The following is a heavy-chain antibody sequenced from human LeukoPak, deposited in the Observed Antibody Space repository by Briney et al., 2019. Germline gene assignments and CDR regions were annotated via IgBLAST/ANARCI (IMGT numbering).Heavy chain of an antibody. D-gene: IGHD3-16*02. CDR3: ARDSGDYVWGSYRRGWNWFDP. Sequence: GGSLRLSCAASGFTFKNAWMSWVRQAPGKGLEWLGLIKRQTDGGTTDYAAPVKGRVTISRDDSENTMYLQMNSLRAEDTAVYYCARDSGDYVWGSYRRGWNWFDPWGQGTLVTVSS. J-gene: IGHJ5*02. V-gene: IGHV3-15*01. CDR1: GFTFKNAW. CDR2: IKRQTDGGTT.